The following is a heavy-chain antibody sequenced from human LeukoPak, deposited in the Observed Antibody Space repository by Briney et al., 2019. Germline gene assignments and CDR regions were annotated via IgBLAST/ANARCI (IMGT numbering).Heavy chain of an antibody. CDR2: ILYDGSTK. D-gene: IGHD2-8*01. Sequence: PGGSLRLSCAASGFTFSSFGMHWVRQAPGKGLEWVSFILYDGSTKFYADPVKGRFTISRDNSKNTLYLQMNSLRAEDTAVYYCATRYCAIPACRASSYHCMDNWGKGTTVTVSS. CDR3: ATRYCAIPACRASSYHCMDN. CDR1: GFTFSSFG. J-gene: IGHJ6*03. V-gene: IGHV3-30*02.